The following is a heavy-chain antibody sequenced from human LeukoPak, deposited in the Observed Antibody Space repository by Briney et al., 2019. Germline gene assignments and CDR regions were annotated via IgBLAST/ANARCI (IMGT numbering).Heavy chain of an antibody. V-gene: IGHV1-2*06. Sequence: ASVTVSCTASGYTFTGYYMHWVRQAPGQGLEWMGRINPNSGGTNYAQKFQGRVTMTRDTSISTAYMELSRLRSDDTAVYYCARGGDGYNIYPPHYWGQGTLVTVSS. CDR1: GYTFTGYY. D-gene: IGHD5-24*01. J-gene: IGHJ4*02. CDR3: ARGGDGYNIYPPHY. CDR2: INPNSGGT.